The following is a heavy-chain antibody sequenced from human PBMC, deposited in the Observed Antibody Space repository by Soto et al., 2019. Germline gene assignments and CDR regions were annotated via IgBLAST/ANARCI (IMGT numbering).Heavy chain of an antibody. D-gene: IGHD6-6*01. V-gene: IGHV4-39*07. J-gene: IGHJ5*02. Sequence: SEILSLTCTVSGGSISSSTYYWGWMRQPPGKGLEWIASFFIGGNTYYNPSLKSRVTISVDTSKNQFSLKLSSVTAADTAVYYCARERPDGARLDPWGQGTLVTVSS. CDR1: GGSISSSTYY. CDR2: FFIGGNT. CDR3: ARERPDGARLDP.